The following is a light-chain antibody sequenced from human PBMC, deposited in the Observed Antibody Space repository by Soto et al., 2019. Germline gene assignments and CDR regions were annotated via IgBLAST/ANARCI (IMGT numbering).Light chain of an antibody. CDR1: SSDVGDYNY. Sequence: QSALTQPASVSGSPGQSITISCTGTSSDVGDYNYVSWYQQHPGKAPELIIYGVSNRPSGISNRFSGSKSGNTASLTVSGLQAEDEADYYCSSYTATNTLVFGGGTKVTVL. J-gene: IGLJ2*01. V-gene: IGLV2-14*01. CDR3: SSYTATNTLV. CDR2: GVS.